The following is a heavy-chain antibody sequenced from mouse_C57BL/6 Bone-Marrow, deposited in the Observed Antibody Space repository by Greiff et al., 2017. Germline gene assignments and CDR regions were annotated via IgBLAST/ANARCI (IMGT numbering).Heavy chain of an antibody. Sequence: VQLQQSGPELVKPGASVKMSCKASGYTFTDYNMHWVKQSHGKSLEWIGYINPNTGGTSYNQKFKGKATLTVNKSSSTAYMELRSLTSEDSAVYYCARSSTGITNWDLDVWGTGTTVTVSS. D-gene: IGHD4-1*02. CDR3: ARSSTGITNWDLDV. CDR2: INPNTGGT. J-gene: IGHJ1*03. CDR1: GYTFTDYN. V-gene: IGHV1-22*01.